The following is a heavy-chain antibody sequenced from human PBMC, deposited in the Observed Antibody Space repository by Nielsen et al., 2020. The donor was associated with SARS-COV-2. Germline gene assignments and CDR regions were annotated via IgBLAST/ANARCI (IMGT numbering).Heavy chain of an antibody. J-gene: IGHJ6*02. D-gene: IGHD3-3*01. Sequence: SETLSLTCTVYGGSLRGYFWIWLRQPPGKGLEWIGESNQGGDANYSPSLKNRVTISMDTSKMQFSLRLTSVTAADTSTYFCARGTYNFRSYSSSGMDVWGQGTTVIVSS. CDR2: SNQGGDA. CDR3: ARGTYNFRSYSSSGMDV. CDR1: GGSLRGYF. V-gene: IGHV4-34*01.